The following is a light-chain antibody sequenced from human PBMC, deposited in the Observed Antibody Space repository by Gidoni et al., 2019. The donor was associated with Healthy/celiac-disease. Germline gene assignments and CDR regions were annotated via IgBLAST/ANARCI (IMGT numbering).Light chain of an antibody. V-gene: IGKV1-39*01. CDR3: QQSYSTLALT. CDR1: QIISSY. CDR2: AAS. Sequence: IQMTQSPSSLSASVGDRVTITCRASQIISSYLNWYQQKPGKAPKLLIYAASSLQSGVPSRFIGSGSGTDFTLTISSLQPEDFATYYCQQSYSTLALTFGGGTKVEIK. J-gene: IGKJ4*01.